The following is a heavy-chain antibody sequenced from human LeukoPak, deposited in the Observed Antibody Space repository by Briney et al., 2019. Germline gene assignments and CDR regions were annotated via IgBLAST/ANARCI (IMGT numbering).Heavy chain of an antibody. CDR3: ARGAYDFWSGYPNWFDP. CDR2: ISAYNGNT. CDR1: GYTFINSG. Sequence: ASVKVSCKASGYTFINSGISWVRQAPGQGLEWLGWISAYNGNTNYAQKVQGRVTMTTDTSTSTAYMELRSLRSDDTAVYYCARGAYDFWSGYPNWFDPWGQGTLVTVSS. V-gene: IGHV1-18*01. D-gene: IGHD3-3*01. J-gene: IGHJ5*02.